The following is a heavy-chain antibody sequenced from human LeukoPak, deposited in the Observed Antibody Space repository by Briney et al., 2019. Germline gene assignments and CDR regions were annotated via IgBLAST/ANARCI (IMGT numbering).Heavy chain of an antibody. D-gene: IGHD3-22*01. J-gene: IGHJ4*02. Sequence: GASVKVSCKASGYTFTSYYIHWVRQAPGQGLEWMGIINPSGGITNYAQKFQGRVTMTTDTSTSTAYMELRSLRSDDTAVYYCARYYDSSGYYPHDFDYWGQGTLVTVSS. V-gene: IGHV1-46*01. CDR1: GYTFTSYY. CDR2: INPSGGIT. CDR3: ARYYDSSGYYPHDFDY.